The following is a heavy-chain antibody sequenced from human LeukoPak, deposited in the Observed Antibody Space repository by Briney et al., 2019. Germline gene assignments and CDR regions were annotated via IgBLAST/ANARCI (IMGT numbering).Heavy chain of an antibody. Sequence: ASVKVSCKASGGTFSSYAISWVRQAPGQGLEWMGRIIPILGIANYAQKFQGRVTITADKSTSTAYMELSSLRSEDTAVYYCASTDIVVVPAAIPDDHYYYGMDVWGQGTTVTVSS. D-gene: IGHD2-2*02. CDR3: ASTDIVVVPAAIPDDHYYYGMDV. J-gene: IGHJ6*02. V-gene: IGHV1-69*04. CDR2: IIPILGIA. CDR1: GGTFSSYA.